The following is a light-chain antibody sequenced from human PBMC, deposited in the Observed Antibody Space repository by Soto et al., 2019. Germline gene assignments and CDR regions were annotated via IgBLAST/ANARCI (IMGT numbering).Light chain of an antibody. CDR3: QQANSFPIT. CDR2: AAS. CDR1: QGISNW. V-gene: IGKV1-12*01. Sequence: DIQMTQSPSSVSASVGDRVTITCRASQGISNWLAWYQQKPGKAPKLLIYAASSLQSGVPSRFSGSGSGTGFTLTISSLQPEDFATYSCQQANSFPITFGQGTLLEIK. J-gene: IGKJ5*01.